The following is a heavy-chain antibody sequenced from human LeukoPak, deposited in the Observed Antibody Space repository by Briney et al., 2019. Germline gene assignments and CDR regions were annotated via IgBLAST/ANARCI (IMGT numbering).Heavy chain of an antibody. CDR1: GGSISSSNW. CDR3: ARLPYDILTGYYWGHFDY. V-gene: IGHV4-4*02. J-gene: IGHJ4*02. D-gene: IGHD3-9*01. CDR2: IYHSGST. Sequence: PSETLSLTCAVSGGSISSSNWWSWVRQPPGKGLEWIGEIYHSGSTNYNPSLKSRVTISVDKSKNQFSLKLSSVTAADTAAYYCARLPYDILTGYYWGHFDYWGQGTLVTVSS.